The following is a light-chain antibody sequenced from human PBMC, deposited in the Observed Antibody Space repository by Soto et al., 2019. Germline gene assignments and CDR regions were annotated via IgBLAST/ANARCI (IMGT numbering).Light chain of an antibody. CDR1: QRVGGSD. CDR3: PYCGSSPLT. CDR2: STS. J-gene: IGKJ4*01. Sequence: EIVLTQSPGTLSLSPGERAILSCRATQRVGGSDLAWYQQKPGQTPRLLIYSTSDRASSTPDRFSGSGSGTNLTLTISSLEPEEFAVYCCPYCGSSPLTFGGWTKVE. V-gene: IGKV3-20*01.